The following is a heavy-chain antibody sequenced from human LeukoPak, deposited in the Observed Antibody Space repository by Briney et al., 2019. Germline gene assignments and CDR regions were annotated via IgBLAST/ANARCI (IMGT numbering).Heavy chain of an antibody. V-gene: IGHV3-74*01. CDR2: INSDGSST. D-gene: IGHD3-3*01. Sequence: PGGSLRLSCAASGFTFSSYWMHWVRQAPVKGLVWVSRINSDGSSTSYADSVKGRFTISRDNAKNTLYLQMNSLRAEDTAVYYCARVVIINNWFDPWGQGTLVTVSS. J-gene: IGHJ5*02. CDR3: ARVVIINNWFDP. CDR1: GFTFSSYW.